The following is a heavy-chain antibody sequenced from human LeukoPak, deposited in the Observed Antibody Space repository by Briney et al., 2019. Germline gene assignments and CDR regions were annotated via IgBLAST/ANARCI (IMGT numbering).Heavy chain of an antibody. D-gene: IGHD5-24*01. CDR2: IYPADSET. V-gene: IGHV5-51*03. J-gene: IGHJ3*01. Sequence: PGESLKIPCKGSGYTFTTYWIVWVRQIPGKGLERVATIYPADSETTYTPSFQVQVTISADKSISTAYLQWSSLQASDTAMYYCVRSARDTSHDAFDVWGQGTMVTVSS. CDR1: GYTFTTYW. CDR3: VRSARDTSHDAFDV.